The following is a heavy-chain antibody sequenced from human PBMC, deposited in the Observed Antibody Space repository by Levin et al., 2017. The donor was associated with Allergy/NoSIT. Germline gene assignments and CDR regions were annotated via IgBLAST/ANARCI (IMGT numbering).Heavy chain of an antibody. CDR3: ARRQFDASGSAFFDF. J-gene: IGHJ4*02. V-gene: IGHV5-51*01. D-gene: IGHD1-26*01. Sequence: GESLKISCKTSGYTFSKYWIGWVRQMPGKGLEWMGTIYPADSDTRFSPSFQGQVTMSADTSTNTAFLQWNSLMASDTAIYYCARRQFDASGSAFFDFWGQGTLVTVSS. CDR1: GYTFSKYW. CDR2: IYPADSDT.